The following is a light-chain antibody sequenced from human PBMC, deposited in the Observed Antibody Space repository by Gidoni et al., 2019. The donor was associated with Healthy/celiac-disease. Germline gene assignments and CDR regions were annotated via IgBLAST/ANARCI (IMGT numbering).Light chain of an antibody. V-gene: IGKV1-8*01. CDR1: QGSSSY. CDR3: QQYYSYPLT. Sequence: AIRLIQSPSPFSAPTGDRVTITCRANQGSSSYLAWYQQKPGKAPKLLIYAASTVQSGVPPRFSGSGSGTDFTLTISCLQSEDFATYYCQQYYSYPLTFGGGTKVEIK. CDR2: AAS. J-gene: IGKJ4*01.